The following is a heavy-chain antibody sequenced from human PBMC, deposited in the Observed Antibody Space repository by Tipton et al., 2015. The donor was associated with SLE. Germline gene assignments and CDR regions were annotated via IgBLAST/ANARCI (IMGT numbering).Heavy chain of an antibody. D-gene: IGHD2-2*01. Sequence: TLSLTCTVSGGSITSGSYYWSWIRQPAGKGLEWIGRIYTSGRTNYNPSLKSRVTISVDTSKNQFSLKLSSVTAADTAVYYCARGYQLPLGPYYYYYMGVWGKGTTVTVSS. CDR3: ARGYQLPLGPYYYYYMGV. V-gene: IGHV4-61*02. CDR1: GGSITSGSYY. CDR2: IYTSGRT. J-gene: IGHJ6*03.